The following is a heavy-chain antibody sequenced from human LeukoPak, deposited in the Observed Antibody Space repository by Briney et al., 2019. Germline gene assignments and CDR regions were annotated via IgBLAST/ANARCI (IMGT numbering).Heavy chain of an antibody. CDR2: IIPIFGTA. CDR3: ARAGSSIAARRDYNWFDP. J-gene: IGHJ5*02. D-gene: IGHD6-6*01. Sequence: SVKVSCKASGGTFSSYAISWVRQAPGQGLEWMGGIIPIFGTANYAQKFQGRVTITTDESTSTAYMELSSLRSEDTAEYYCARAGSSIAARRDYNWFDPWGQGTLVTVSS. V-gene: IGHV1-69*05. CDR1: GGTFSSYA.